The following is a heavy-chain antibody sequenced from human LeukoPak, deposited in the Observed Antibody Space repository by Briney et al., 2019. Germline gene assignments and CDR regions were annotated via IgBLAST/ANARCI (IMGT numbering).Heavy chain of an antibody. V-gene: IGHV1-8*01. D-gene: IGHD5-12*01. J-gene: IGHJ6*03. CDR1: GYTFTSYD. CDR3: ARGAGYSGYDSALDYSYYMDV. CDR2: MNPNSGNT. Sequence: ASVKVSCKASGYTFTSYDINWVRQATGQGLEWMGWMNPNSGNTGYAQKFQGRVTMTRNTSISTAYMELSSLRSEDTAVYYCARGAGYSGYDSALDYSYYMDVWGKGTTVTISS.